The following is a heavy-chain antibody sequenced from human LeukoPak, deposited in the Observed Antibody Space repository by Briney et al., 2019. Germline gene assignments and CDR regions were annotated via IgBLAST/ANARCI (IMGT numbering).Heavy chain of an antibody. D-gene: IGHD6-19*01. Sequence: SETLSLTCAVYGGSFSGYYWSWIRQPPGKGLEWIGEINHSGSTNYNPSLKSRVTISVDTSKNQFSLKLSSVTAADTAVYYCARGIPSTWYSSGWIREWGQGTLVTVSS. J-gene: IGHJ4*02. CDR1: GGSFSGYY. V-gene: IGHV4-34*01. CDR3: ARGIPSTWYSSGWIRE. CDR2: INHSGST.